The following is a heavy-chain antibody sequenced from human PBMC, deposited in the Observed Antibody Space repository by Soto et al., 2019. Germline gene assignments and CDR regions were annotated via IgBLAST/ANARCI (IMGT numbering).Heavy chain of an antibody. Sequence: GSGPTLVNPTQTLTLTCTFSGFSLSTSGMRVSWIRQPPGKALEWLARIDWDDDKLYSTSLKTRLTISKDTSKNQVVLTMTNMDPVETATYYCARSIVAAGNRWFDPWGQGTLVTVSS. CDR3: ARSIVAAGNRWFDP. CDR2: IDWDDDK. V-gene: IGHV2-70*04. J-gene: IGHJ5*02. D-gene: IGHD6-13*01. CDR1: GFSLSTSGMR.